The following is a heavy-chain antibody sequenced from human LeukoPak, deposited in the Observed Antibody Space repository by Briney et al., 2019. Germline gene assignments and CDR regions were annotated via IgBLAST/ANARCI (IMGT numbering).Heavy chain of an antibody. D-gene: IGHD3-10*02. Sequence: GGSLRLSCAASGFTFNSYAMSWVRQAPGKGLEWVSAISGSGGSTYYADSVKGRFTISRDNSKNTLYLQMNSLRAEDTAVYYCAKDMVFGELSHFDYWGQGTLVTVSS. CDR3: AKDMVFGELSHFDY. CDR1: GFTFNSYA. V-gene: IGHV3-23*01. J-gene: IGHJ4*02. CDR2: ISGSGGST.